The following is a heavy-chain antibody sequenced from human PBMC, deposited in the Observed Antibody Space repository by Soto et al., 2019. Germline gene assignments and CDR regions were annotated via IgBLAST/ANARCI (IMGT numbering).Heavy chain of an antibody. CDR2: INPSGGST. CDR1: GYTFTSYY. Sequence: QVQLVQSGAEVKKPGASVKVSCKASGYTFTSYYMHWVRQAPGQGLEWMGIINPSGGSTSYAQKFRGRVTMTRDTSTSTVYMELRSLRSADTAVYYCARVSSWSCFDYWGQGTLVTVSS. CDR3: ARVSSWSCFDY. V-gene: IGHV1-46*01. J-gene: IGHJ4*02. D-gene: IGHD6-13*01.